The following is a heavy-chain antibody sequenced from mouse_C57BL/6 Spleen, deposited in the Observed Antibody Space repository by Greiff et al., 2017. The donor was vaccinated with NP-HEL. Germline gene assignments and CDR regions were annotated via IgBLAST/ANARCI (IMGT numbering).Heavy chain of an antibody. D-gene: IGHD1-1*01. J-gene: IGHJ1*03. Sequence: VQLQQPGAELVKPGASVKLSCKASGYTFTSYWMQWVKQRPGQGLEWIGEIDPSDSYTNYNQKFKGKATLTVDTSSSTAYMQLSSLTSVDSAVYYCARFTTVVEGWYFDGWGTGTTVTVSS. CDR3: ARFTTVVEGWYFDG. V-gene: IGHV1-50*01. CDR1: GYTFTSYW. CDR2: IDPSDSYT.